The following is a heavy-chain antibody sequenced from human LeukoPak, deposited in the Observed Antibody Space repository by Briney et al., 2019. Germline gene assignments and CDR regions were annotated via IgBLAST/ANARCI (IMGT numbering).Heavy chain of an antibody. V-gene: IGHV3-21*01. D-gene: IGHD2-15*01. CDR2: ISSSSTYI. CDR1: GFTFSSYA. Sequence: GGSLRLSCVASGFTFSSYAMSWVRQAPGKGLEWVASISSSSTYIYYADSLKGRFTISRDNAKNSLYLQMNNLRVDDTAVYYCASPRYCSGGYCYGDLDIWGQGTMVTVSS. CDR3: ASPRYCSGGYCYGDLDI. J-gene: IGHJ3*02.